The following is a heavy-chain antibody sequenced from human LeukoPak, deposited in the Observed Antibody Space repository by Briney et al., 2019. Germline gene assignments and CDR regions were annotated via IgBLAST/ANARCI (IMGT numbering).Heavy chain of an antibody. CDR2: ISGSGGST. CDR3: AKEMTEYGDYFQLFD. D-gene: IGHD4-17*01. CDR1: GFTFSSYA. J-gene: IGHJ4*02. V-gene: IGHV3-23*01. Sequence: GGSLRLSCAASGFTFSSYAMSWVRQAPGKGLEWVSAISGSGGSTYYADSVKGRFTISRDYSKNTLYLQMNSLRAEDTAVYYCAKEMTEYGDYFQLFDWGQGTLVTVSS.